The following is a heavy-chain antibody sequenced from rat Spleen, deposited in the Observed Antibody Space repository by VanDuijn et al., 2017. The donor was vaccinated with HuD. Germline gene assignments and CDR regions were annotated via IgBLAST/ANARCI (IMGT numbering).Heavy chain of an antibody. D-gene: IGHD1-11*01. CDR3: TREGPYGGYSGYFDY. CDR2: ITNTGGST. Sequence: EVQLVESGGGLVQPGRSLKLSCVASGFTFNNYWMTWIRQAPGKGLEWVASITNTGGSTYYPDSVKGRFTISRDNAKSTLYLQMNSLRSEDTATYYCTREGPYGGYSGYFDYWGQGVMVTVSS. CDR1: GFTFNNYW. J-gene: IGHJ2*01. V-gene: IGHV5-31*01.